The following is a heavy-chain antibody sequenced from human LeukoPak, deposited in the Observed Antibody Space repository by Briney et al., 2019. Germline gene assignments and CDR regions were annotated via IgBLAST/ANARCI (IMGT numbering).Heavy chain of an antibody. D-gene: IGHD3-22*01. CDR2: IYTSGST. CDR1: GGSISSGSYY. Sequence: TSETLSLTCTVSGGSISSGSYYWSWIRQPAGKGLEWIGRIYTSGSTNYNPSLKSRVTISVDTSKNQFSLKLSSVTAADTAVYYCARDAVGTYYYDSSGPPNQHWGQGTLVTVSS. CDR3: ARDAVGTYYYDSSGPPNQH. J-gene: IGHJ1*01. V-gene: IGHV4-61*02.